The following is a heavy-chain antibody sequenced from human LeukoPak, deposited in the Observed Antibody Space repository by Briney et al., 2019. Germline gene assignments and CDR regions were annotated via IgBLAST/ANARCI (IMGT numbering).Heavy chain of an antibody. CDR3: ARRVYSSGPFGY. Sequence: SETLSLTCTVSGGSISSSSYYWGWIRQPPGKGLEWIGSIYYSGSTNYNPSLKSRVTISVDTSKNQFSLKLSSVTAADTAVYYCARRVYSSGPFGYWGQGTLVTVSS. CDR1: GGSISSSSYY. V-gene: IGHV4-39*07. J-gene: IGHJ4*02. CDR2: IYYSGST. D-gene: IGHD6-19*01.